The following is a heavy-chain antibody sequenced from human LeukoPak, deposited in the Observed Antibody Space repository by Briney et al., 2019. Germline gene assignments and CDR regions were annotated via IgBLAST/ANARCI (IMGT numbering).Heavy chain of an antibody. Sequence: PSETLSLTCTVSGGSLSSYYWSWIRQPPGKGLEWIGYIYYSGSTNYNPSLKSRVTISVYTSKNQCSLKLSSVTAADTAVYYCARLSRIFGVGLYYFDYWGQGTLVTVPS. V-gene: IGHV4-59*08. CDR2: IYYSGST. CDR1: GGSLSSYY. D-gene: IGHD3-3*01. CDR3: ARLSRIFGVGLYYFDY. J-gene: IGHJ4*02.